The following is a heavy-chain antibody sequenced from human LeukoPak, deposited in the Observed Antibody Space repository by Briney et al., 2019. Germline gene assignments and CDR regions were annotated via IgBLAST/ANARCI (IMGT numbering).Heavy chain of an antibody. J-gene: IGHJ4*02. CDR3: VRLQRAVTGNY. CDR2: IRQDGSYK. Sequence: GGSLRLSCAASGFTFDDYGMSWVRQAPGKGLEWVANIRQDGSYKQYVDSVKGRFTISRDNAQNSLYLQMNSLRTEDTAVYYCVRLQRAVTGNYWGQGTLVTVSS. CDR1: GFTFDDYG. V-gene: IGHV3-7*01. D-gene: IGHD4-11*01.